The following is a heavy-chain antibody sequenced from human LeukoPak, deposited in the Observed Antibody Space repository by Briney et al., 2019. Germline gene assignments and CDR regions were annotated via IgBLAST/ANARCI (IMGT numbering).Heavy chain of an antibody. D-gene: IGHD7-27*01. CDR3: ARILGPDWFDP. J-gene: IGHJ5*02. Sequence: GASVKVSCKASGGTFSSYVISWVRQAPGQGLEWMGGIIPIFGTANYAQKFRGRVTITADKSTSTAYMELSSLRSEDTAVYYCARILGPDWFDPWGQGTLVTVSS. CDR2: IIPIFGTA. V-gene: IGHV1-69*06. CDR1: GGTFSSYV.